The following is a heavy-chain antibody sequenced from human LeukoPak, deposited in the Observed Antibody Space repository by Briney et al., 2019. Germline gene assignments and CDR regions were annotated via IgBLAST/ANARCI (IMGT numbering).Heavy chain of an antibody. Sequence: ASVKLSCKASGYIFSRYYMHWVRQAPGQGLEWMGILNPDGGSTGYSQRFQDRITMTMDTSTNSLYMELRSLTSDDTAVYYCARDVAAAGTFGDYWGQGTLVTVSS. CDR3: ARDVAAAGTFGDY. J-gene: IGHJ4*02. CDR1: GYIFSRYY. D-gene: IGHD6-13*01. CDR2: LNPDGGST. V-gene: IGHV1-46*01.